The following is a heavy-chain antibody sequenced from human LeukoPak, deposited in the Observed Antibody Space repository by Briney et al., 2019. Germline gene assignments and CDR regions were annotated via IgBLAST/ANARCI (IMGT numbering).Heavy chain of an antibody. CDR1: GFTFSIYG. D-gene: IGHD6-6*01. J-gene: IGHJ4*02. V-gene: IGHV3-21*01. CDR2: ISSSSSYM. Sequence: PGESLRLSCAASGFTFSIYGMNWVRQAPGKGLEWVSSISSSSSYMFYADSLKGRFTISRDNAKNTLYLQMNSLRAEDTAVYYCAKYRQSASSEFDYWGQGTLVTVSS. CDR3: AKYRQSASSEFDY.